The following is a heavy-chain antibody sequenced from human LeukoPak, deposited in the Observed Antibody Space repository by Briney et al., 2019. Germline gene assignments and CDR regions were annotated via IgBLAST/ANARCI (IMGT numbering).Heavy chain of an antibody. CDR1: GGSISSSSYY. CDR2: IYYSGST. CDR3: ASEKYSSSWYGGNYYYYYGMDV. J-gene: IGHJ6*02. Sequence: KPSETLSLTCTVSGGSISSSSYYWGWIRQPPGKGLEWIGSIYYSGSTYYNPSLKSRVTISVDTSKNQFSLKLSSVTAADTAVYYCASEKYSSSWYGGNYYYYYGMDVWGQGTTVTVSS. D-gene: IGHD6-13*01. V-gene: IGHV4-39*01.